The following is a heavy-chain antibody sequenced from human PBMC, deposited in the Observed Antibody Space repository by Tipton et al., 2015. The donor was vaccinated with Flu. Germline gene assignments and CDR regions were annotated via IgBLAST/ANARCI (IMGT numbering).Heavy chain of an antibody. D-gene: IGHD7-27*01. CDR1: GGPISSYF. V-gene: IGHV4-4*07. CDR2: VSASGRI. CDR3: ARDQCNWGPCDYYYWMDV. Sequence: PGLVKPSETLSLTCTVSGGPISSYFWTYIRQPAGGALECIGRVSASGRINYNPSLRSRVTMSVDTSKNQFSLKLRTVTAADTAVYYCARDQCNWGPCDYYYWMDVWDLVTTVIVSS. J-gene: IGHJ6*02.